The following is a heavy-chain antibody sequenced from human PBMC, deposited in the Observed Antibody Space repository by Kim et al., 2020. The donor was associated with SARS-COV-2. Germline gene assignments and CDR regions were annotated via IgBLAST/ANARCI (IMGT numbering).Heavy chain of an antibody. D-gene: IGHD2-2*01. V-gene: IGHV1-46*01. CDR3: ARDQGDQVVPAATNWFDP. Sequence: QGRVTMTRDTSTSTVYMELSSLRSEDTAVYYCARDQGDQVVPAATNWFDPWGQGTLVTVSS. J-gene: IGHJ5*02.